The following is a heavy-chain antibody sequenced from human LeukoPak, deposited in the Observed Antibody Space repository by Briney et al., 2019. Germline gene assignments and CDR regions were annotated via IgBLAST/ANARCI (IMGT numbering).Heavy chain of an antibody. V-gene: IGHV3-20*04. J-gene: IGHJ4*02. CDR2: INWNGGST. D-gene: IGHD6-13*01. CDR3: ARGFFVGIAAADYYFDY. CDR1: GFTFDDYG. Sequence: GGSLRLSCAASGFTFDDYGMSWVRQAPGKGLEWVSGINWNGGSTGYADSVKGRFTISRDNAKNSLYLQMNSLRAEDTALYYCARGFFVGIAAADYYFDYWGQGTLVTVSS.